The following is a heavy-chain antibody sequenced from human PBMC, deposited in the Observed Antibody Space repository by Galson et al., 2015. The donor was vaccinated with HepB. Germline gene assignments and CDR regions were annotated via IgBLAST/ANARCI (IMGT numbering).Heavy chain of an antibody. CDR3: ARGYSSSWYGVAVAGAPGDY. CDR1: GFTFSSYA. D-gene: IGHD6-13*01. J-gene: IGHJ4*02. Sequence: SLRLSCAASGFTFSSYAMHWVRQAPGKGLEWVAVISYDGSNKYYADSVKGRFTISRDNSKNTLYLQMNSLRAEDTAVYYCARGYSSSWYGVAVAGAPGDYWGQGTLVTVSS. V-gene: IGHV3-30*04. CDR2: ISYDGSNK.